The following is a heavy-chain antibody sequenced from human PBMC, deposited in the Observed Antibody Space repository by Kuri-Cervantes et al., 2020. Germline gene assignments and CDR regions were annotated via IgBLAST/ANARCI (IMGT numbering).Heavy chain of an antibody. V-gene: IGHV4-34*01. CDR2: INHSGST. D-gene: IGHD6-19*01. Sequence: SETLSLTCAVYGGSFSGYYWSWIRQTPGKGLEWIGEINHSGSTNYNPSLKSRVTISVDTSKKQFSLKLSSVTAADTAVYYCARDLDSSGWSEGDDAFDIWGQGTMVTVSS. J-gene: IGHJ3*02. CDR3: ARDLDSSGWSEGDDAFDI. CDR1: GGSFSGYY.